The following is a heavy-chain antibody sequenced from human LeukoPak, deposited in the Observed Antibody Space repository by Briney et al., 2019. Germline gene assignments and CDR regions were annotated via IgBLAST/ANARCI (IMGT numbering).Heavy chain of an antibody. D-gene: IGHD4-23*01. Sequence: ASVKVSCKASGYTFTSYGICWVRQAPGQGLEWMGWINAYNGNTNYAQKLQGRVTMTTDTSTSTAYMELRSLRSDDTAVYYCARDSDYGGNSFGKYYYYYYGMDVWGQGTTVTVSS. CDR1: GYTFTSYG. CDR3: ARDSDYGGNSFGKYYYYYYGMDV. V-gene: IGHV1-18*01. CDR2: INAYNGNT. J-gene: IGHJ6*02.